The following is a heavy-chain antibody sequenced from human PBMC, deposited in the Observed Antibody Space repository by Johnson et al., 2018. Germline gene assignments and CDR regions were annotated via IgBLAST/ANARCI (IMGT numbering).Heavy chain of an antibody. CDR1: GFTFGDYV. Sequence: VQLVESGGGLVKPGRSLRLACTGAGFTFGDYVLSWFRQAPGKGLEWVGFIRSKAYGGTTEYAAPVRGRFTISRDDSKSIAYLQMNSLKTEDTAVYSCTREETTADFFYYGMDVWGQGTTVIVSS. CDR2: IRSKAYGGTT. CDR3: TREETTADFFYYGMDV. V-gene: IGHV3-49*05. J-gene: IGHJ6*02. D-gene: IGHD4-11*01.